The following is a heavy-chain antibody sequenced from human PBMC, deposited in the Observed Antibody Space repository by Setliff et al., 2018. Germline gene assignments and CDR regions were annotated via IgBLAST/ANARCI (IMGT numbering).Heavy chain of an antibody. CDR2: INEDGSHK. CDR3: VPGIATAGKVS. J-gene: IGHJ5*02. D-gene: IGHD6-13*01. CDR1: GFTFSSYW. Sequence: GGSLRLSCAASGFTFSSYWMSWVRQAPGKGLERLANINEDGSHKWYVDSVKGRFTISRDNAKNSLYLQMNSLRAEDTAVYYCVPGIATAGKVSWGQGTLVTVSS. V-gene: IGHV3-7*03.